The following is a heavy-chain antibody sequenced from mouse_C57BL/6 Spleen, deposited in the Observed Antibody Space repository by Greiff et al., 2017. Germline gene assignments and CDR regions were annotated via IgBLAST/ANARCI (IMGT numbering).Heavy chain of an antibody. Sequence: QVQLQQPGTELVKPGASVKLSCKASGYTFTSYWMHWVKQRPGQGLEWIGNINPSNGGTNYNEKFKSKATLTVDQSSITAYMQLSSLTSEDSAVYYCARGGGWLLVPDYWGQGTTLTVSS. V-gene: IGHV1-53*01. D-gene: IGHD2-3*01. CDR1: GYTFTSYW. CDR3: ARGGGWLLVPDY. CDR2: INPSNGGT. J-gene: IGHJ2*01.